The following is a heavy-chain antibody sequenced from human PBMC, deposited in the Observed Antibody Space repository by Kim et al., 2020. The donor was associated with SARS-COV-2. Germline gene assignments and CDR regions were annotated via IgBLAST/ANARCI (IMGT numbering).Heavy chain of an antibody. CDR3: ARDRGSYGSSGPDY. CDR1: GFTFSNCG. CDR2: IWYDGSNK. J-gene: IGHJ4*02. V-gene: IGHV3-33*01. D-gene: IGHD3-22*01. Sequence: GGSLRLSCAASGFTFSNCGMHWVRQAPGKGLEWVAVIWYDGSNKYYADSVKGRFTISRDNSKNTLYLQMNSLRAEDTAVYYCARDRGSYGSSGPDYWGQG.